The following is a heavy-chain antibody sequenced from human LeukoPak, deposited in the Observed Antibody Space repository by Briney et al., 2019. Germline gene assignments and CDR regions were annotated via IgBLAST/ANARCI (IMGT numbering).Heavy chain of an antibody. CDR1: GYSFTSYW. J-gene: IGHJ4*02. CDR2: IDPSDSYT. V-gene: IGHV5-10-1*01. Sequence: GESLKISCKGSGYSFTSYWIGWVRQMPGKGLEWMGRIDPSDSYTNYSPSFQGHVTISADKSISTAYLQWSSLKASDTAMYYCARRPYFDYGEEDYWGQGTLVTVSS. D-gene: IGHD4-17*01. CDR3: ARRPYFDYGEEDY.